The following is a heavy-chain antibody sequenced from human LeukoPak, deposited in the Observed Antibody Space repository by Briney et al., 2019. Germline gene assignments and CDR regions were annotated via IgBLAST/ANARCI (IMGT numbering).Heavy chain of an antibody. Sequence: PSEPLSLTCIVSGDSVSSYYWSWLRQPPGKGLGWIGNIYHTGSTNYNPSLKSRVTISVDTSKNQFSLKLSSVTAADAAVYYCARGAASIAYWGQGTLVTVSS. J-gene: IGHJ4*02. CDR2: IYHTGST. D-gene: IGHD2-2*02. CDR3: ARGAASIAY. V-gene: IGHV4-59*02. CDR1: GDSVSSYY.